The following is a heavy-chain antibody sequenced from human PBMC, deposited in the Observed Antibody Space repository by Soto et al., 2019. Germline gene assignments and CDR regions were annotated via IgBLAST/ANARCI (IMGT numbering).Heavy chain of an antibody. J-gene: IGHJ6*02. CDR1: GGTFSSYA. CDR2: IITIFGTA. CDR3: ARQGTGDYYYGMDV. V-gene: IGHV1-69*01. D-gene: IGHD1-1*01. Sequence: QVQLVQSGAEVKKPGSSVKVSCKASGGTFSSYAISWVRQAPGQGIEWMGGIITIFGTANYAEKCQGIVTITADDSTSTAYMEVSSLRSEDTVVYYWARQGTGDYYYGMDVWGQRTTVTVSS.